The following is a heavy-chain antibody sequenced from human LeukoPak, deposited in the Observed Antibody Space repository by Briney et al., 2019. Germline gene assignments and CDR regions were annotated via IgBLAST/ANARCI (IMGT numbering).Heavy chain of an antibody. Sequence: LRLSCTASGFTFDDYAMHWIRQPPGKGLEWIGYIYYSGGTNYNPSLKSRVTISVDTSKNQFSLKLSSVTAADTAVYYCAREGGSYDHDAFDIWGQGTMVTVSS. CDR2: IYYSGGT. D-gene: IGHD1-26*01. CDR3: AREGGSYDHDAFDI. CDR1: GFTFDDYA. J-gene: IGHJ3*02. V-gene: IGHV4-59*01.